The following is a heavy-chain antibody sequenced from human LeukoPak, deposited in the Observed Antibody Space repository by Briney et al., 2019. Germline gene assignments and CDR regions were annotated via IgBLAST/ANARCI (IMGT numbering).Heavy chain of an antibody. V-gene: IGHV3-30*02. CDR2: IRYDGSNK. J-gene: IGHJ6*03. CDR1: GFTFSSYG. CDR3: AKDASSSWHHYYYYYMDV. D-gene: IGHD6-13*01. Sequence: PGGSLRLSCAASGFTFSSYGMHWVRQAPGKGLEWEAFIRYDGSNKYYADSVKGRFTISRDNSKNTLYLQMNSLRAEDTAVYYCAKDASSSWHHYYYYYMDVWGKGTTVTISS.